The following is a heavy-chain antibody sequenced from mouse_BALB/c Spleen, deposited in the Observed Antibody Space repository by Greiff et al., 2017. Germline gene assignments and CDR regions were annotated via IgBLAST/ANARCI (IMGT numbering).Heavy chain of an antibody. D-gene: IGHD1-1*01. CDR1: GYTFTSYW. CDR2: IYPGNSDT. V-gene: IGHV1-5*01. J-gene: IGHJ2*01. Sequence: VQLQQSGAVLARPGASVKMSCKASGYTFTSYWMHWVKQRPGQGLEWIGAIYPGNSDTSYNQKFKGKAKLTAVTSTSTAYMELSSLTNEDSAVYYCTKGGSSYLDYWGQGTTLTVSS. CDR3: TKGGSSYLDY.